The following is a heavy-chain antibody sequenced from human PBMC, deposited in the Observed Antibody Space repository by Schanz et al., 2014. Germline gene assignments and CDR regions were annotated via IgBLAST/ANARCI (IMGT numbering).Heavy chain of an antibody. D-gene: IGHD2-2*01. J-gene: IGHJ4*02. CDR2: IIPILGIA. CDR1: GYTLNNYG. V-gene: IGHV1-69*10. CDR3: ARAPTAYCSDTSCLGTPFDY. Sequence: QAQLMQSGPELKRPGASVKVSCTASGYTLNNYGISWVRQAPGLGLEWMGWIIPILGIANYAQNFQGRVTITADKSTSTAYMELSSLRSEDTAVYYCARAPTAYCSDTSCLGTPFDYWGQGTLVTVSS.